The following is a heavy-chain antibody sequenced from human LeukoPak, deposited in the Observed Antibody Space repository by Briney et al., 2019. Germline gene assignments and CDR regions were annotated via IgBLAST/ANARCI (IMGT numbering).Heavy chain of an antibody. CDR2: IRSKANSYAT. J-gene: IGHJ3*02. CDR3: ARDFVVNYGWAAFDI. CDR1: GFTFSGSA. V-gene: IGHV3-73*01. Sequence: GGSLRLSCAASGFTFSGSAMHWVRQASGKGLEWVGRIRSKANSYATAYAASVKGRFTISRDNAKNSLYLQMNSLRAEDTAVYYCARDFVVNYGWAAFDIWGQGTMVTVSS. D-gene: IGHD3-10*01.